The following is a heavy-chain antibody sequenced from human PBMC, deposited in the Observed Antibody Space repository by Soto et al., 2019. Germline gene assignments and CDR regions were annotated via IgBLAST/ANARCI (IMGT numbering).Heavy chain of an antibody. V-gene: IGHV2-26*01. J-gene: IGHJ6*02. CDR1: GFSLSNARMG. CDR3: ARSGYGSGSYYNVKDYYYYGMDV. CDR2: IFSNDEK. D-gene: IGHD3-10*01. Sequence: QVTLKESGPVLVKPTETLTLTCTVSGFSLSNARMGVSWIRQPPGKALEWLAHIFSNDEKSYSTSLKSRLTISKDTTTSQVVLTMTTMDPVHTATSYCARSGYGSGSYYNVKDYYYYGMDVWGQGSTVTVSS.